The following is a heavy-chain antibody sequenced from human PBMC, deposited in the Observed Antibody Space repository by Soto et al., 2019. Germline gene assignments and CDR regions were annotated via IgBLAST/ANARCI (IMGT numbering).Heavy chain of an antibody. D-gene: IGHD5-12*01. CDR1: GDSVSSNSAA. V-gene: IGHV6-1*01. CDR3: ARGRKGPTSYIVATTYHYYYYGMDV. Sequence: SQTLSLTCAISGDSVSSNSAAWNWIRQSPSRGLEWLGRTYYRSKWYNDYAVSVKSRITINPDTSKNQFSLQLNSVTPEDTAVYYCARGRKGPTSYIVATTYHYYYYGMDVWGQGTTVTVSS. J-gene: IGHJ6*02. CDR2: TYYRSKWYN.